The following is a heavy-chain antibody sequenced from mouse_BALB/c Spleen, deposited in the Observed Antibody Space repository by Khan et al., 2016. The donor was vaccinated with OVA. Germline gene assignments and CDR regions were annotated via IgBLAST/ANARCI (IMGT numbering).Heavy chain of an antibody. D-gene: IGHD1-2*01. CDR2: ISYSGST. J-gene: IGHJ2*01. CDR1: GYSITSGYG. Sequence: RLEESGPGLVKPSQSLSLTCTVTGYSITSGYGWNWIRQFPGNKLEWMGYISYSGSTNYNPSLKSRISITRDTSKNQFFLQLNSVTTEDPATYYCARTARIKYWGQGTTLTVSS. V-gene: IGHV3-2*02. CDR3: ARTARIKY.